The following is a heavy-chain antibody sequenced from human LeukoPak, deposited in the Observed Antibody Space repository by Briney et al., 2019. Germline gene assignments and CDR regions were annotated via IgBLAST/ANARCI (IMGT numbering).Heavy chain of an antibody. Sequence: GGSLRLSCAASGFTFSSYGMHWVRQAPGKGLEWVANIKQDGSEKYYVDSVKGRFTISRDNAKNSLYLQMNSLRAEDTAVYYCARDGVVGAPDYWGQGTLVTVSS. J-gene: IGHJ4*02. CDR2: IKQDGSEK. V-gene: IGHV3-7*01. CDR1: GFTFSSYG. CDR3: ARDGVVGAPDY. D-gene: IGHD2-15*01.